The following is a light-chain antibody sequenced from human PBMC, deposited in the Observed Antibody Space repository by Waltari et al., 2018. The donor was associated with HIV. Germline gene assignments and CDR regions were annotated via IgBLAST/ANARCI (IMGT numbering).Light chain of an antibody. CDR2: GAS. CDR1: QSLNNN. Sequence: TVVTQSPVSLSVSPGERAILSCRASQSLNNNLAWYQQKPGQSPRLLIYGASTRATDVPARFSAFGSGTDVNLTIGSLQSEDSAIYYCQQYNTWPYTLGQGTRL. J-gene: IGKJ2*01. CDR3: QQYNTWPYT. V-gene: IGKV3-15*01.